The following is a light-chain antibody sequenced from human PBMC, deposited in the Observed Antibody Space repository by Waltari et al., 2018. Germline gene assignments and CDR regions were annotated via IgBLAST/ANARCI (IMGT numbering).Light chain of an antibody. CDR3: CSYAGSYTLEV. Sequence: QSALTQPRSVSGSPGQSGTISCTGTSSDAGGYNYVSWYQQHPGKAPKIVIYDVSKRPSGVPERFSGSKSANTASLTISGLQAEDEADYYCCSYAGSYTLEVFGGGTKLTVL. CDR1: SSDAGGYNY. CDR2: DVS. V-gene: IGLV2-11*01. J-gene: IGLJ3*02.